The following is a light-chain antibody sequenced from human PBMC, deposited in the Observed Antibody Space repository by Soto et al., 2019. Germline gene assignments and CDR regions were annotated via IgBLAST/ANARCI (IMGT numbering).Light chain of an antibody. V-gene: IGLV2-14*03. CDR1: SSDVGGYNF. CDR3: SSYTTNTSLVV. J-gene: IGLJ2*01. CDR2: DVS. Sequence: QSALTQPASVSGSPGQSITISCSGTSSDVGGYNFVSWYQVHPGKAPRLILYDVSSRPSGVSYRFSGSKSANTASLNISRRQAGDEADYYCSSYTTNTSLVVFGGGTKLTVL.